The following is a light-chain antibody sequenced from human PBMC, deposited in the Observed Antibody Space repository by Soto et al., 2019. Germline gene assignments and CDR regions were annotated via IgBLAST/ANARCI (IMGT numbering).Light chain of an antibody. Sequence: QSALTQPASVSGSPGQSITISCTGTSSDVGGYNYVSWYQQHPGKAPKLMIYEVSNRPSGVSNRFSGSKSGNTASLTISGLQAEDEADYYCSLYIGATTYVFGTGTKLTVL. CDR2: EVS. CDR3: SLYIGATTYV. V-gene: IGLV2-14*01. J-gene: IGLJ1*01. CDR1: SSDVGGYNY.